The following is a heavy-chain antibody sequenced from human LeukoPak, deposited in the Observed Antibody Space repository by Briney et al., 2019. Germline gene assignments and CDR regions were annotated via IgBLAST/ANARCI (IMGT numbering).Heavy chain of an antibody. CDR1: AFIFSGHW. D-gene: IGHD3-22*01. CDR3: AREAYDSSGYYYFDY. V-gene: IGHV3-30-3*01. Sequence: GGSLRLSCEGSAFIFSGHWMNWVRQTPGKGLEWVAVMSNDGSIKKYANSVKGRFTISRDNSKNTLYLQMDSLRAEDTAVYYCAREAYDSSGYYYFDYWGQGTLVTVSS. J-gene: IGHJ4*02. CDR2: MSNDGSIK.